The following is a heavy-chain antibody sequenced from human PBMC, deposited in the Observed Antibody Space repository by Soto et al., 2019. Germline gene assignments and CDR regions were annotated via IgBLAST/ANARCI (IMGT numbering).Heavy chain of an antibody. CDR1: GFTFGNYG. Sequence: GGSLRLSCAASGFTFGNYGMHWVRQAPGTGLEWVAVIWFDGNKQHYADSVKGRFTISRDNSKNTLYVQMTSLIGEDTGVYYCARGLQSFFDYWGQGTLVTVSS. CDR3: ARGLQSFFDY. V-gene: IGHV3-33*01. J-gene: IGHJ4*02. CDR2: IWFDGNKQ.